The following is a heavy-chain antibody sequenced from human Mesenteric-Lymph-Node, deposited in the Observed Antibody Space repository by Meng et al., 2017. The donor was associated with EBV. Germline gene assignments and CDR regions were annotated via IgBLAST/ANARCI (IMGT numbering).Heavy chain of an antibody. CDR3: ARDLGMITFGGASDY. D-gene: IGHD3-16*01. CDR2: ISAYNGNT. V-gene: IGHV1-18*01. Sequence: QGRLGQAEARVKKPGASVKDSCKASGYTFTNYGIIWVRQAPGQGLEWMGRISAYNGNTNYAQKLQGRVTMTTDTSRSTAYMELRSLRSDDTALYYCARDLGMITFGGASDYWGQGTLVTVSS. CDR1: GYTFTNYG. J-gene: IGHJ4*02.